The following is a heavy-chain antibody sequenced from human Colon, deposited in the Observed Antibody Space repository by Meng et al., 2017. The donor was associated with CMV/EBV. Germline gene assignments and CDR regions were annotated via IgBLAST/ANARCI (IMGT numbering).Heavy chain of an antibody. CDR3: ARDRNWIFDY. D-gene: IGHD1-1*01. CDR1: GFTFNTFW. V-gene: IGHV3-74*03. Sequence: GESLKISCAASGFTFNTFWMTWVRQAPGKGLVWVARISHDGTITTYVDSVKGRFTICRDNARNTLYLQMNSLRAEDTAVYYCARDRNWIFDYWGRGTLVTVSS. J-gene: IGHJ4*02. CDR2: ISHDGTIT.